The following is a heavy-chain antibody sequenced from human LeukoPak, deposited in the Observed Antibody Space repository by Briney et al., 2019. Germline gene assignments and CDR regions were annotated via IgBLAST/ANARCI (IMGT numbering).Heavy chain of an antibody. CDR1: GFTFSDYY. J-gene: IGHJ6*03. Sequence: KPGGSLRLSCAASGFTFSDYYMSWIRQAPGKGLEWVSCISSSGSTIYYTNSVKGRFTISRDNAKNSLSLQMNSLRAEDTAVYYCAGVSSSKYYYYMDVWGKGTTVTVSS. CDR2: ISSSGSTI. D-gene: IGHD6-6*01. V-gene: IGHV3-11*04. CDR3: AGVSSSKYYYYMDV.